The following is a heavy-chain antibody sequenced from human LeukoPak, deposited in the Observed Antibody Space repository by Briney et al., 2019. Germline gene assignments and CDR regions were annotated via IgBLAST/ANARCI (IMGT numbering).Heavy chain of an antibody. J-gene: IGHJ3*02. CDR2: ISYDGSNK. Sequence: GRSLRLSCAASGFTFSSYAMHWVRQAPGKGLEWVAVISYDGSNKYYADSVKGRFTISRDNSKNTLYLQMNSLRAEDTAVYYCARGLYSRTAFDIWGQGTMVTVSS. CDR1: GFTFSSYA. D-gene: IGHD2-8*01. V-gene: IGHV3-30-3*01. CDR3: ARGLYSRTAFDI.